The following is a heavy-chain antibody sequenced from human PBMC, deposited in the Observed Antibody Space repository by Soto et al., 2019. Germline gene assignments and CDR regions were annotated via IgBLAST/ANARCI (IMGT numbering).Heavy chain of an antibody. CDR3: ARDHHSYYDTSGYYPYFDF. J-gene: IGHJ4*02. CDR2: IYHSGST. CDR1: GGSISSGGYS. D-gene: IGHD3-22*01. Sequence: PSETLSLTCAVSGGSISSGGYSWSWIRQPPGKGLEWIGYIYHSGSTNYNPSFESRVAISLDTSNNQFSLRLTSLTAADTAVYFCARDHHSYYDTSGYYPYFDFWGQGTLVTVSS. V-gene: IGHV4-30-2*01.